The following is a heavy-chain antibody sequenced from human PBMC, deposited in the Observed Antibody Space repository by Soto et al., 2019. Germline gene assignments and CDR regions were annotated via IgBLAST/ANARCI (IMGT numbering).Heavy chain of an antibody. CDR2: VYYTGTT. D-gene: IGHD5-12*01. J-gene: IGHJ2*01. Sequence: QVQLQESGPGLVKPSETMSLTCSVSGGSISTYYSSWIRQAPGKGLEWIGYVYYTGTTNFNPSLPSRVPISVEMSRSQFSLKVYSVAAAETAVYYCARLRDGYNYGSVWYIYLWGRGTLVT. CDR3: ARLRDGYNYGSVWYIYL. CDR1: GGSISTYY. V-gene: IGHV4-59*01.